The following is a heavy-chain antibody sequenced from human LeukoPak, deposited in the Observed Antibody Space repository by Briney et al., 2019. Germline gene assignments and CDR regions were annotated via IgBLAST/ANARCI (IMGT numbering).Heavy chain of an antibody. Sequence: GGSLRLSCAASGFSFTNYWMHWVRQAPGKGLEWVANIKQDGSEKNYVDSVKGRFTISRDNAKRSLYLQMSSPRAEDTAVYYCAKPAWFGESLYYFDYWGQGTLVTVSS. CDR3: AKPAWFGESLYYFDY. J-gene: IGHJ4*02. D-gene: IGHD3-10*01. V-gene: IGHV3-7*03. CDR2: IKQDGSEK. CDR1: GFSFTNYW.